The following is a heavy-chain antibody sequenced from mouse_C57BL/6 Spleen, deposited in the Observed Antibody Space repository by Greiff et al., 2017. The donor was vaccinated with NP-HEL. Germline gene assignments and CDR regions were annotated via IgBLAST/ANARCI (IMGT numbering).Heavy chain of an antibody. J-gene: IGHJ4*01. CDR1: GYTFTSYW. CDR3: ARWATVVANYYAMDY. Sequence: VQLQQPGTELVKPGASVKLSCKASGYTFTSYWMHWVKQRPGQGLEWIGNINPSNGGTNYNEKFKSKATLTVDKSSSTAYMQLSSLTSEDSAVYYCARWATVVANYYAMDYWGQGTSVTVSS. V-gene: IGHV1-53*01. D-gene: IGHD1-1*01. CDR2: INPSNGGT.